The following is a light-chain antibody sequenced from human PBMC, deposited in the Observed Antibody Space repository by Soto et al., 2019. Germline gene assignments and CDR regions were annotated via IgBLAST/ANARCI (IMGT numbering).Light chain of an antibody. CDR3: QQYGSSPAWT. V-gene: IGKV3-20*01. CDR2: GAS. J-gene: IGKJ1*01. CDR1: QSVSSSY. Sequence: EIVLTQSPGTLSLPPGERATLSCRASQSVSSSYLAWSQQKPGQAPRLLIYGASSRATGIPDRFSGSGSGSDFTLTISRLEPEDLAVYYCQQYGSSPAWTFGQGTKVEIK.